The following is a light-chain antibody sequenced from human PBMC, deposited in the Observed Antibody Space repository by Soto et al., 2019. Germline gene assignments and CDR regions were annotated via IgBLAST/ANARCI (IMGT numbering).Light chain of an antibody. J-gene: IGKJ1*01. CDR2: ALS. V-gene: IGKV3-15*01. Sequence: EIMMTQSPGTLSASPGERATLSCRASQSVSSNLAWYQQKPGQAPSLLIYALSTRATGIPARFSARGSGTAFTLTISSLQSEEFAVDYCQQYNKWPLTFGQGTKVEIK. CDR3: QQYNKWPLT. CDR1: QSVSSN.